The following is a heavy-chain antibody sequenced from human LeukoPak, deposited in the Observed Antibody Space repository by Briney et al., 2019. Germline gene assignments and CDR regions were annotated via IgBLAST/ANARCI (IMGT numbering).Heavy chain of an antibody. CDR1: GFTFSDYT. Sequence: KPGGSLRLSCAASGFTFSDYTMTWVRQAPGKGLEWVSSISSSSDYIYYADSLKGRFTISRDNAKNSLYLQMNSLRAEDTAVYYCARAIRGYSYGYNFDYWGQGTLVTVSS. V-gene: IGHV3-21*06. J-gene: IGHJ4*02. CDR3: ARAIRGYSYGYNFDY. CDR2: ISSSSDYI. D-gene: IGHD5-18*01.